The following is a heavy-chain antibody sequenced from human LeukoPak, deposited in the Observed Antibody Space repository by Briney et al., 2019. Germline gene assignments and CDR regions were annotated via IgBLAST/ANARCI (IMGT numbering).Heavy chain of an antibody. CDR3: AREGGIRGDYYFDY. CDR1: GGSISNYC. J-gene: IGHJ4*02. D-gene: IGHD3-16*01. Sequence: SETLSLTCTVSGGSISNYCCSWIRQPAGKGLEWIGRIYPSGSTNYNPSLKSRVTMSADTSKNQFSLKLSSVTAADTAVYYCAREGGIRGDYYFDYWGQGTLVTVSS. V-gene: IGHV4-4*07. CDR2: IYPSGST.